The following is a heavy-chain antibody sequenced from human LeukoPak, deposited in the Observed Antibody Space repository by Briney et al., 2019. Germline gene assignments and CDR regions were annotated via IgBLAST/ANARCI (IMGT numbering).Heavy chain of an antibody. CDR3: ARHLIYSYIPFDN. CDR2: ITGSGDNT. Sequence: GRSLRLSCAASGFTFSSYGMHWVRQAPGKGLEWVSVITGSGDNTYYADSVRGRFTISRGNSKNTLYLQMNSLRAEDTAIYYCARHLIYSYIPFDNWGQGTLVTVSS. D-gene: IGHD3-16*02. J-gene: IGHJ4*02. CDR1: GFTFSSYG. V-gene: IGHV3-23*01.